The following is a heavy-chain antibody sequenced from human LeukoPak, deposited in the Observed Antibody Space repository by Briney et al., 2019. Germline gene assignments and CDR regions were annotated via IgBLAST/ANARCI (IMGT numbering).Heavy chain of an antibody. V-gene: IGHV1-2*02. CDR2: INPNSGDT. D-gene: IGHD5-24*01. J-gene: IGHJ5*02. CDR1: GYTFTDYH. CDR3: ARVAVEMASWFDP. Sequence: ASVKISFKASGYTFTDYHMHWVRQAAGQGLEWMGWINPNSGDTNYAQEFQGRVTMTRDTSISTAYVELSSLRSDDTAVYYCARVAVEMASWFDPWGQGTLVTVSS.